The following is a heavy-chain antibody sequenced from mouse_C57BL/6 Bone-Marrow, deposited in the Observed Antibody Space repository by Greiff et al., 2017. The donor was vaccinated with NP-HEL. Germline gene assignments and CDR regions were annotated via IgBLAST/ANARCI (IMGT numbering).Heavy chain of an antibody. CDR2: INPSNGGT. Sequence: QVQLQQPGTELVKPGASVKLSCKASGYTFTSYWMHWVKQRPGQGLEWIGNINPSNGGTNYNEKFKSKATLTVDKSSSTAYMQLSSLTSEVSAVYYCASPYYGSSPWYFDVWGTGTTVTVSS. V-gene: IGHV1-53*01. CDR3: ASPYYGSSPWYFDV. CDR1: GYTFTSYW. J-gene: IGHJ1*03. D-gene: IGHD1-1*01.